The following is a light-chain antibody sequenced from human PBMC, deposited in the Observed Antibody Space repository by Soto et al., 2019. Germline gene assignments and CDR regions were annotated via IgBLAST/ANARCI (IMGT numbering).Light chain of an antibody. CDR3: CSYVGARTYV. J-gene: IGLJ1*01. Sequence: QSALTQPASVSGSPGQSITISCSGSISDVGSSGPVSWYQHHPGQVPKLIIYEGSRRPSGVSSRFSGSKTGNTASLTTTGLQAEDEANYYCCSYVGARTYVFGTGTKVTVL. CDR1: ISDVGSSGP. V-gene: IGLV2-23*01. CDR2: EGS.